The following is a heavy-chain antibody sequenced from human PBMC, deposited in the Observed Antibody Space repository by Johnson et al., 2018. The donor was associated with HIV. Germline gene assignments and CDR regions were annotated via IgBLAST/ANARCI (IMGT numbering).Heavy chain of an antibody. CDR2: ISYDGSNK. Sequence: QVQQVESGGGVVQPGRSLRLSCAASGFTFSSYGMHWVRQAPGKGLEWVAVISYDGSNKYYADSVKGRFTISRDNSKDMLYLQMNSLRAEDTALYYCARGGTSTWFRPFDIWGRGTMVTVSS. CDR1: GFTFSSYG. V-gene: IGHV3-30*03. D-gene: IGHD6-13*01. CDR3: ARGGTSTWFRPFDI. J-gene: IGHJ3*02.